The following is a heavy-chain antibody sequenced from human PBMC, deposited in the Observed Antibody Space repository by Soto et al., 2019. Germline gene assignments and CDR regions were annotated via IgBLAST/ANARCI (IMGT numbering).Heavy chain of an antibody. CDR2: ISWNSGSI. CDR1: GFTFDDYA. J-gene: IGHJ6*02. CDR3: AKDLLAGSGGTYGMDV. Sequence: GGSLRLSCAASGFTFDDYAMHWVRQAPGKGLEWVSGISWNSGSIGYADSVKGRFTISRDNAKNSLYLQMNSLRAEDTALYYCAKDLLAGSGGTYGMDVWGQGTTVTVSS. V-gene: IGHV3-9*01. D-gene: IGHD3-10*01.